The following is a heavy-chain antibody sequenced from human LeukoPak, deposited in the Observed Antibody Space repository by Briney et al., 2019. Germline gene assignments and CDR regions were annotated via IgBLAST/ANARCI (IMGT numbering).Heavy chain of an antibody. CDR1: GYSISSGYY. CDR2: IYHSGGA. V-gene: IGHV4-38-2*01. J-gene: IGHJ5*02. Sequence: XVSGYSISSGYYWGWIRPPPGKGLEWIGSIYHSGGAYYNSSLKSRVTISVDTSKNQFSLNLSSVTAADMAVYYCAREKGRYWFDPWGQGTLVTVSS. D-gene: IGHD3-10*01. CDR3: AREKGRYWFDP.